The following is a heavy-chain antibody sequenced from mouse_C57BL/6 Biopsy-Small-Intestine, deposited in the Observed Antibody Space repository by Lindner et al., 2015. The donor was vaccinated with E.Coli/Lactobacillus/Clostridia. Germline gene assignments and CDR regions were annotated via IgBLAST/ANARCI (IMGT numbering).Heavy chain of an antibody. CDR1: GFTFTDYY. D-gene: IGHD2-5*01. V-gene: IGHV7-3*04. CDR3: GRTFYSNYGRYFDV. CDR2: IRNKASGYRT. Sequence: VQLQESGGGLVQPGGSLSLSCAASGFTFTDYYMSWVRQPPGKALEWLTLIRNKASGYRTEYSASVKGRFTISRDNSQGILYLQMSALRAEDSATYYCGRTFYSNYGRYFDVWGAGTTVTVSS. J-gene: IGHJ1*01.